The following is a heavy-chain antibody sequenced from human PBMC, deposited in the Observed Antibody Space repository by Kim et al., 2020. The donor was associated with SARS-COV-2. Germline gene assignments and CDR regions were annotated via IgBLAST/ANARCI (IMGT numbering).Heavy chain of an antibody. Sequence: GRLTTSRDNSKNTLYLQMNSLRAEDTAVYFCAKETDTYYYGSGRYNHFDYWGQGALVTVSS. CDR3: AKETDTYYYGSGRYNHFDY. V-gene: IGHV3-23*01. J-gene: IGHJ4*02. D-gene: IGHD3-10*01.